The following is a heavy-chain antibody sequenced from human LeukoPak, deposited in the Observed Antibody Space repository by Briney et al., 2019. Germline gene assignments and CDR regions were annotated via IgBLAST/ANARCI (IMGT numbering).Heavy chain of an antibody. Sequence: SETLSLTCTVSGGSISSYYWSWIWHPAGKGLEWIERIYTSGSTNYNPSLKSRVTMSVDTSKNQFSLKLSSVTAADTAVYYCARDPADFHPHHDAFDIWGQGTMVTVSS. CDR2: IYTSGST. V-gene: IGHV4-4*07. CDR1: GGSISSYY. J-gene: IGHJ3*02. D-gene: IGHD3-3*01. CDR3: ARDPADFHPHHDAFDI.